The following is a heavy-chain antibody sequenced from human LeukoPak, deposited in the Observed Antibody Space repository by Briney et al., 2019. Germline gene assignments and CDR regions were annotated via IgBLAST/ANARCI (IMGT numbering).Heavy chain of an antibody. D-gene: IGHD3-3*01. V-gene: IGHV3-33*01. CDR3: ARGVAYYDFWSGYTNDY. Sequence: PGRSLRLSCAASGFTFSSYGMHWVRQAPGKGLGWVAVIWYDGSNKYYADSVKGRFTISRDNSKNTLYLQMNSLRAEDTAVYYCARGVAYYDFWSGYTNDYWGQGTLVTVSS. J-gene: IGHJ4*02. CDR1: GFTFSSYG. CDR2: IWYDGSNK.